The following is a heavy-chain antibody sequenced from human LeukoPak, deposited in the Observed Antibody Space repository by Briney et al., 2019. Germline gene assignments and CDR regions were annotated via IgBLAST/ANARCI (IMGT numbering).Heavy chain of an antibody. V-gene: IGHV1-69*04. J-gene: IGHJ6*02. CDR3: ARDGDPNYCYYYGMDV. Sequence: SVKVSCKASGGTFSSYAISWVRQAPGQGLEWMGRIIPILGIANYAQKFQGRVTITADKSTSTAYMELSSLRSEDTAVYYCARDGDPNYCYYYGMDVWGQGTTVTVSS. CDR2: IIPILGIA. CDR1: GGTFSSYA.